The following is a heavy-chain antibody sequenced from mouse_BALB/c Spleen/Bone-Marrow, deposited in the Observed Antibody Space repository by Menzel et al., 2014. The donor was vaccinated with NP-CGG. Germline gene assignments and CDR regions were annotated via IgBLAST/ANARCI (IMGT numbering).Heavy chain of an antibody. J-gene: IGHJ4*01. D-gene: IGHD2-10*02. CDR2: ISCYNGAT. CDR3: AKKKYGIPYAMDY. V-gene: IGHV1S34*01. Sequence: LVKTGASVKISCKASGYSFTGYYMHWVKQSHGKSLEWIGYISCYNGATSYNQKFKGKATFTVDTSSSTAYMQFNSLTSEDSAVHYCAKKKYGIPYAMDYWGQGTSVTVSS. CDR1: GYSFTGYY.